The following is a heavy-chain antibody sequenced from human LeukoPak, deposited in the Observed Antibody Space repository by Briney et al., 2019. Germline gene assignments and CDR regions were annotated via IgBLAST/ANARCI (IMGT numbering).Heavy chain of an antibody. CDR2: IYTSGST. CDR3: ASESMVTRFDY. Sequence: SQTLSLTCTVSGGSISSGSYYWSWIRQPAGKGLEWIGRIYTSGSTNYNPSLKSRVTISVDTSKNQFSLKLSSVTAVDTAVYYCASESMVTRFDYWGQGTLVTVSS. J-gene: IGHJ4*02. D-gene: IGHD4/OR15-4a*01. V-gene: IGHV4-61*02. CDR1: GGSISSGSYY.